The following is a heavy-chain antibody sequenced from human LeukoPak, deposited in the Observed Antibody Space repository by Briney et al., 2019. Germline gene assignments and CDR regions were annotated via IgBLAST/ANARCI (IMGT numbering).Heavy chain of an antibody. Sequence: GGSLRLSCAASGFTFSSYWMHWVRQAPGKGLVWVSRINSDGSSTSYADSVKGRFTISRDNSKNTLYLQMNSLRAEDTAVYYCAKKGDYATSYHFDYWGQGTLVTVSS. J-gene: IGHJ4*02. CDR1: GFTFSSYW. D-gene: IGHD2-2*01. CDR3: AKKGDYATSYHFDY. V-gene: IGHV3-74*01. CDR2: INSDGSST.